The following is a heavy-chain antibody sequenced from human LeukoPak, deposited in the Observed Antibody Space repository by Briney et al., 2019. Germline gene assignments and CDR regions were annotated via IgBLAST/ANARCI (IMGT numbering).Heavy chain of an antibody. V-gene: IGHV7-4-1*02. CDR3: ARDPNHYYDSSGYYGDH. CDR2: INTNTGNP. D-gene: IGHD3-22*01. Sequence: ASVKVSCKASGYTFTNYAMNWVRQAPGQGLEWMGWINTNTGNPTYAQGFTGRFVFSLDTSVSTAYLQISSLKAEDTAVYYCARDPNHYYDSSGYYGDHWGQGTLVTVSS. J-gene: IGHJ4*02. CDR1: GYTFTNYA.